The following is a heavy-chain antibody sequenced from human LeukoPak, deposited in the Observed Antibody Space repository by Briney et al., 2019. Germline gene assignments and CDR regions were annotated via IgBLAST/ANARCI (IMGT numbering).Heavy chain of an antibody. V-gene: IGHV3-48*03. CDR3: ARERDDYYFDY. CDR2: ISRSGTII. Sequence: GGSLRLSCEASGFTLSGYEMNWVRQAPGEGLEWVSYISRSGTIISYADSVRGRLTISRDNAKNSLYLQMNSLRAEDTAVYYCARERDDYYFDYWGQGTLVTVSS. CDR1: GFTLSGYE. D-gene: IGHD3-3*01. J-gene: IGHJ4*02.